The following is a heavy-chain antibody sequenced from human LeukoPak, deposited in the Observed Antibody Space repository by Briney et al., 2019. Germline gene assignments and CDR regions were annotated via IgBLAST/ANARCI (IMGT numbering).Heavy chain of an antibody. J-gene: IGHJ4*02. CDR1: GVSVSDYY. D-gene: IGHD7-27*01. V-gene: IGHV4-59*02. CDR2: IYYTGT. Sequence: ASETLSLTCAVSGVSVSDYYWSWLRQSPGKGLEWIGYIYYTGTSYNPSLKSRVTISADTSKNQFSLNLSPVTAADTAVYYCASRKLGNDYWGQGTLVTVSS. CDR3: ASRKLGNDY.